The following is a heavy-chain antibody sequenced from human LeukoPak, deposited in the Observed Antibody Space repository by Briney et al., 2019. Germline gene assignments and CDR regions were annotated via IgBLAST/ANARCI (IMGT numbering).Heavy chain of an antibody. CDR1: GGSISSYY. CDR2: IYYSGST. J-gene: IGHJ5*02. D-gene: IGHD6-13*01. Sequence: SETLSLTCTVSGGSISSYYWSWIRQPPGKGLEWIGYIYYSGSTNYNPSLKSRVTISVDTSKNQFSLKLSSVTAADTAVYYCARAASYSSSWYGWFDPWGQGILVTVSS. CDR3: ARAASYSSSWYGWFDP. V-gene: IGHV4-59*01.